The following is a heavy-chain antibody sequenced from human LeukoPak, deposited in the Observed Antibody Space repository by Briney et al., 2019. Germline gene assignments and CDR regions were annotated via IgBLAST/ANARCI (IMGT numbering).Heavy chain of an antibody. CDR2: VYYSGIT. Sequence: SETLSLTCTVSGDSISSSAHYWGWIRQPPGKNLEWIGTVYYSGITYYNPSLKFRVTIFGDTSKNQFSLKLSAVTAADTAVYYCARRKVGPGGWFDPWGQGILVTVSS. CDR1: GDSISSSAHY. CDR3: ARRKVGPGGWFDP. V-gene: IGHV4-39*01. D-gene: IGHD2-8*02. J-gene: IGHJ5*02.